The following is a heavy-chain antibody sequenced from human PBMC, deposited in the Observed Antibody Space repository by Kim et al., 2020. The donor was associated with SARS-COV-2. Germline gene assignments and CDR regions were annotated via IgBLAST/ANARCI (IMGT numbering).Heavy chain of an antibody. Sequence: ASVKVSCKASGYTFTSYAMHWVRQAPGQRLEWMGWINAGNGNTKYSQKFQGRVTITRDTSASTAYMELSSLRSEDTAVYYCARDLSLTNLYSSSKYYYYGMDVWGQGTTVTVSS. V-gene: IGHV1-3*01. CDR3: ARDLSLTNLYSSSKYYYYGMDV. D-gene: IGHD6-13*01. J-gene: IGHJ6*02. CDR1: GYTFTSYA. CDR2: INAGNGNT.